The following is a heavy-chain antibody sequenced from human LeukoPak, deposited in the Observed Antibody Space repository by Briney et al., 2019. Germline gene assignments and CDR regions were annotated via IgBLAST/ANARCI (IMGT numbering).Heavy chain of an antibody. CDR2: VIHSGST. CDR1: GGSVSNNNW. V-gene: IGHV4-4*02. J-gene: IGHJ5*02. Sequence: TSETLSLTCVVSGGSVSNNNWWSWVRQPPGEGLEWIGEVIHSGSTNYNPSLKSRVTISVDTSKNQFSLKLSSVTAADTAVYYCARVRVAGLNWFDPWGQGTLVTVSS. D-gene: IGHD6-19*01. CDR3: ARVRVAGLNWFDP.